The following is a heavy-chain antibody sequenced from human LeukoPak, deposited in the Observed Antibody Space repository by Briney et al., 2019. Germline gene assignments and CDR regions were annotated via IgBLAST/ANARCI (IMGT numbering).Heavy chain of an antibody. J-gene: IGHJ3*02. CDR1: GFTFSTYG. CDR3: AKDRLLLARGVIDAFDI. D-gene: IGHD3-10*01. CDR2: ISYDGYNK. V-gene: IGHV3-30*18. Sequence: GGSLRLSCAASGFTFSTYGMHWVRQAPGKGLEWVAVISYDGYNKYFADSVKGRFTISRDSSKNTLYLQMHSLRAEDTAVYYCAKDRLLLARGVIDAFDIWGQGTMVTVCS.